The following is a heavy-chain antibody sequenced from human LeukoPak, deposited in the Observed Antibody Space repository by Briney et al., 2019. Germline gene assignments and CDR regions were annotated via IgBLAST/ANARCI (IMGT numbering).Heavy chain of an antibody. CDR1: GGTFSSYA. CDR2: IIPIFGTA. J-gene: IGHJ6*03. CDR3: ARRGELYYYMDV. V-gene: IGHV1-69*06. D-gene: IGHD1-26*01. Sequence: ASVKVSCKASGGTFSSYAISWVRQAPGQGLEWMGGIIPIFGTANYAQKFQGRVTITADKSTSTAYMELSSLRSEDTAVYYCARRGELYYYMDVWGKGTTVTVSS.